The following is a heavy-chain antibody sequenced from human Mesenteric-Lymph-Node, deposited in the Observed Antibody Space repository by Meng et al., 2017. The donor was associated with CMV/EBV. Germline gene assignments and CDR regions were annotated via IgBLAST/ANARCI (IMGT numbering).Heavy chain of an antibody. CDR3: ARSPPEVAGFSYFDY. Sequence: SVKVSCKASGGTFSSNAFSWVRQAPGQGLERMGGTIPMFGTANYAQKFQGRVTISTDASTSTVYMELSSLTSEDTAVYYCARSPPEVAGFSYFDYWGQGTLVTVSS. CDR1: GGTFSSNA. J-gene: IGHJ4*02. CDR2: TIPMFGTA. V-gene: IGHV1-69*05. D-gene: IGHD6-19*01.